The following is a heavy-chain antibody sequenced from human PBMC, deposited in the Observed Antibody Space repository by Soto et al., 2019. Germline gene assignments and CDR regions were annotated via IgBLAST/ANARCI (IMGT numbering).Heavy chain of an antibody. CDR2: LYSGGST. CDR1: GLTVNTRF. Sequence: GGSLRLSCAASGLTVNTRFMSWVRQAPGKGLEWVSFLYSGGSTYYADSVKGRFTISRDDSKNSLYLQMNSLRAEDTAVYYCARAPYYGDYWYFDLWGRGTLVTVS. CDR3: ARAPYYGDYWYFDL. V-gene: IGHV3-66*01. D-gene: IGHD4-17*01. J-gene: IGHJ2*01.